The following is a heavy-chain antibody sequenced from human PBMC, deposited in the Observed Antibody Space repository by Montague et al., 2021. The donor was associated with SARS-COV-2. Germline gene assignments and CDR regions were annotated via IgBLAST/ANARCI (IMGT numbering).Heavy chain of an antibody. D-gene: IGHD3/OR15-3a*01. CDR2: INHGGTT. V-gene: IGHV4-34*01. CDR1: GGSFTTYY. CDR3: ARNSFRARFLDWSFYYTF. J-gene: IGHJ4*02. Sequence: SETLSLTCAVYGGSFTTYYWSWIRQPPGKRLEWIGEINHGGTTXXXPAXXXRVTMSVDTSKNQFSLTLTSVTAADTAIYFCARNSFRARFLDWSFYYTFWGQGSVVTVSS.